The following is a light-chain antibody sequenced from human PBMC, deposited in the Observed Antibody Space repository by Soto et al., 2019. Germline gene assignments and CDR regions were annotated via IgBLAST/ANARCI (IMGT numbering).Light chain of an antibody. J-gene: IGKJ2*01. CDR2: GAS. V-gene: IGKV3-20*01. CDR1: QSVTSSY. Sequence: EIVLTQSPGTLSLSPGERATLSCRASQSVTSSYFAWYQQKPGQAPRLLIYGASSRATGIPDRFSGSGSGTDFTLTISRLEPEDFAVYYCQQYGSSPPTMYTFGQGTKLEIK. CDR3: QQYGSSPPTMYT.